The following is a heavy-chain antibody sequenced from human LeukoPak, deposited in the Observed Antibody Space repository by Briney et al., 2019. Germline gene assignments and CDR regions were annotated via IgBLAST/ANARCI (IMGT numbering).Heavy chain of an antibody. V-gene: IGHV3-21*04. J-gene: IGHJ4*02. Sequence: GGSLRLSCAASGFTFSSYSMNWVRQAPGKGLEWVSSISSSSSYIYYADSVKGRFTISRDNAKNSLYLQMNSLRAEDTALYYCATSTWSIWSFGYWGQGTLVTVSS. CDR1: GFTFSSYS. D-gene: IGHD6-13*01. CDR3: ATSTWSIWSFGY. CDR2: ISSSSSYI.